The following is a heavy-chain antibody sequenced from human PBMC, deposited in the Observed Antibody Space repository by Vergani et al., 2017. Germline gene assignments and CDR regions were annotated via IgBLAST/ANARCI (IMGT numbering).Heavy chain of an antibody. Sequence: QVQLVESGGGVVQPGRSLRLSCAASGFTFSSYGMHWVRQAPGKGLEWVTVISYDGSNKYYADSVKGRFTISRDNSKNTLYLQMNSLRAEDTAVYYCAKLFESDLDDRTYYYGSGRDFMDVWGQGTTVTVSS. CDR3: AKLFESDLDDRTYYYGSGRDFMDV. D-gene: IGHD3-10*01. J-gene: IGHJ6*02. CDR2: ISYDGSNK. V-gene: IGHV3-30*18. CDR1: GFTFSSYG.